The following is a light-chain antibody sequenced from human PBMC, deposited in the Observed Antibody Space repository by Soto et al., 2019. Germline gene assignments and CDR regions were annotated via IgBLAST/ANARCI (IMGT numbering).Light chain of an antibody. Sequence: DIQMTQSPSSLSASVGDRVTITCRASQDISVYLAWYQQKPGKVPKLLIYSASTLQSGVPSRFSGSGSRTDFTLTISSLQPEDVATYHCHKFNTAPLTFGQGTRLEMK. V-gene: IGKV1-27*01. CDR3: HKFNTAPLT. CDR2: SAS. CDR1: QDISVY. J-gene: IGKJ5*01.